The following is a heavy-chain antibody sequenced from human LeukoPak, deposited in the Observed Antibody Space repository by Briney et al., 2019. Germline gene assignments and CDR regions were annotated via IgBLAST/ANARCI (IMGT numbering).Heavy chain of an antibody. D-gene: IGHD2-2*01. J-gene: IGHJ5*02. Sequence: ASVKVSCKAFGYTFTGYYMHWVRQAPGQGLGWMGWINPKSGGTNYAQKFQGRVTMTRDTSIHTAYMELSRLRSDDTAVYYCAREEYGFDPWGQGTLVTVSS. CDR3: AREEYGFDP. CDR2: INPKSGGT. CDR1: GYTFTGYY. V-gene: IGHV1-2*02.